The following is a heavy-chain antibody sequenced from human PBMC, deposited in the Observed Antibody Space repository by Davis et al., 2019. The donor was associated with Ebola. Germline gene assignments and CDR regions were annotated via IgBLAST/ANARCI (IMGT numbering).Heavy chain of an antibody. Sequence: ASVKVSCKASGYTFTSCGISWVRQAPGQGLEWMGWISAYTGDTNYAQKFQGRVTMTRNTSISTAYMELSSLRSEDTAVYYCARDSSGWYTRTYYYYGMDVWGQGTTVTVSS. CDR2: ISAYTGDT. V-gene: IGHV1-18*01. CDR1: GYTFTSCG. D-gene: IGHD6-19*01. J-gene: IGHJ6*02. CDR3: ARDSSGWYTRTYYYYGMDV.